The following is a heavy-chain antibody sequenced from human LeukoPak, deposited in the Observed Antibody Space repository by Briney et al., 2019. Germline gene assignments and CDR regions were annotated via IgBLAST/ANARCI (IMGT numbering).Heavy chain of an antibody. CDR3: ARDPYGDYGDY. CDR2: IYSGGST. V-gene: IGHV3-66*01. J-gene: IGHJ4*02. CDR1: GLNFNNAW. Sequence: GGSLRLSCATSGLNFNNAWMSWVRQAPGKGLEWVSVIYSGGSTYYADSVKGRFTISRDNSKNTLYLQMNSLRAEDTAVYYCARDPYGDYGDYWGQGTLVTVSS. D-gene: IGHD4-17*01.